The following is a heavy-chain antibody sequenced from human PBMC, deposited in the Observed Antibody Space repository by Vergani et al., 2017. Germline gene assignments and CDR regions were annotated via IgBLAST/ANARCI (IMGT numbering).Heavy chain of an antibody. V-gene: IGHV4-61*02. J-gene: IGHJ6*02. CDR2: VYTSGIT. CDR3: ARELSYYYGSGSDDYNPYYYEGMDV. CDR1: GGSINTGAYY. Sequence: QVQLQESGPRLVRPSQTLSLTCTVSGGSINTGAYYWSWIRQPAGKGLEWIGRVYTSGITNYNPSLKSRVTMLVDRSKSQLSLKLTSVTAGDTAVYFCARELSYYYGSGSDDYNPYYYEGMDVWGPGTTVTVSS. D-gene: IGHD3-10*01.